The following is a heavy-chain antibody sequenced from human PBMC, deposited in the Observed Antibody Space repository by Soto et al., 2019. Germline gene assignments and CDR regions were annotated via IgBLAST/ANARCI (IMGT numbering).Heavy chain of an antibody. D-gene: IGHD3-3*01. J-gene: IGHJ4*02. CDR3: ARVISRGPTKNYDFWSGPDY. Sequence: GSLRLSCAASGFTFDEYAMHWVRQPPGKGLEWVSLISWDGSNRYYADSVQGRFTISRDNSKYSLYLEMNSLRPEDTALYYCARVISRGPTKNYDFWSGPDYWGQGTLVTVSS. CDR2: ISWDGSNR. V-gene: IGHV3-43D*04. CDR1: GFTFDEYA.